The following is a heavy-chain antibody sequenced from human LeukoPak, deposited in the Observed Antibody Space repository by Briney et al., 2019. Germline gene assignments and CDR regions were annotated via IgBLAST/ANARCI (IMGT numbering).Heavy chain of an antibody. V-gene: IGHV1-69*01. CDR3: ARGYYYDSSGYYWRSMDYYYGMDV. D-gene: IGHD3-22*01. J-gene: IGHJ6*02. Sequence: GASVKVSCKASGGTFSSYAISWVRQAPGQGLGWMGGIIPIFGTANYAQKFQGRVTITADESTSTAYMELRSLRSDDTAVYYCARGYYYDSSGYYWRSMDYYYGMDVWGQGTTVTVSS. CDR1: GGTFSSYA. CDR2: IIPIFGTA.